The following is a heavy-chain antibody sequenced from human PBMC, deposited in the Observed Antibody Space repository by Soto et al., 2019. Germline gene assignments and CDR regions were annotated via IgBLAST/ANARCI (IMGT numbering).Heavy chain of an antibody. CDR1: GGSISSHY. V-gene: IGHV4-59*08. Sequence: QVQLQESGPGLVKPSETLSLTCSVSGGSISSHYWSWFRQPPGKGLEWIGYIYYSGSTSYNPSLKSRVTISVDTSINQLSLKLGSVTAADTAVYFCARGGWTLDFWGRGTLVTVSS. CDR3: ARGGWTLDF. CDR2: IYYSGST. J-gene: IGHJ2*01. D-gene: IGHD2-15*01.